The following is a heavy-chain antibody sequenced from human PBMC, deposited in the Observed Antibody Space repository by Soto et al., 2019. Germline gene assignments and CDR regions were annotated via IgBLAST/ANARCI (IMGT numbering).Heavy chain of an antibody. V-gene: IGHV1-69*13. Sequence: GTSVKVSCKASGYTFTSYYMHWVRQAPGQGLEWMGGIIPIFGTANYAQKFQGRVTITADESTSTAYMELSSLRSEDTAVYYCARDKDGGAFDIWGQGTMVTV. CDR1: GYTFTSYY. J-gene: IGHJ3*02. CDR3: ARDKDGGAFDI. D-gene: IGHD3-10*01. CDR2: IIPIFGTA.